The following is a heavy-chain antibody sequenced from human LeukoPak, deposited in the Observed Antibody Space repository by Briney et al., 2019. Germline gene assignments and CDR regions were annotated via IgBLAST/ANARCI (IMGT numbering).Heavy chain of an antibody. CDR2: TYYRSKWYN. CDR1: GDSVSSNSGA. CDR3: AGGGYCSSTSCSGANWFDP. D-gene: IGHD2-2*01. Sequence: SQTLSLTCAISGDSVSSNSGAWNWIRQSPSRGLEWLGRTYYRSKWYNDYAVSVKSRITINPDTSKNQFSLQLNSVTPEDTAVYYCAGGGYCSSTSCSGANWFDPWGQGTLVTVSS. J-gene: IGHJ5*02. V-gene: IGHV6-1*01.